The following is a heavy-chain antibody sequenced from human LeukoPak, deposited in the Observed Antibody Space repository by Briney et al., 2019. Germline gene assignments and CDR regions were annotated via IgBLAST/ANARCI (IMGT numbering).Heavy chain of an antibody. CDR2: IRDSGNGT. CDR3: AKWAYYDFWSGHYKSHFDS. J-gene: IGHJ4*02. D-gene: IGHD3-3*01. V-gene: IGHV3-23*01. Sequence: GRSLRLSCVVSGFTFKNYAMSWVRQAPGKGLECVSSIRDSGNGTDYADSVKGRFTVSRDNSKNTLYLHMNTLSAEDTAVYYCAKWAYYDFWSGHYKSHFDSWGQGTLVTVSP. CDR1: GFTFKNYA.